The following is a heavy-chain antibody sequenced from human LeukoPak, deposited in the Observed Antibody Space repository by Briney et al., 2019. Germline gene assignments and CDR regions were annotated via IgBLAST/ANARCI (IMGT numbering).Heavy chain of an antibody. J-gene: IGHJ4*02. CDR3: ARHGTSRGGGYYFDY. V-gene: IGHV4-34*01. D-gene: IGHD2-2*01. CDR2: INHSGST. CDR1: GGSFSGYY. Sequence: SETPSLTCAVYGGSFSGYYWSWIRQPPGKGLEWIGEINHSGSTNYNPSLKSRVTISVDTSKNQFSLKLSSVTAADTAVYYCARHGTSRGGGYYFDYWGQGTLVTVSS.